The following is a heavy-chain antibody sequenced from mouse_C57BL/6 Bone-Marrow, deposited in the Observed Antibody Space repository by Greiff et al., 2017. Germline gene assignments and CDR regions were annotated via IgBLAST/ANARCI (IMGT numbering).Heavy chain of an antibody. Sequence: QVQLQQSGAELARPGASVKLSCKASGYTFTSYGISWVKQRTGQGLEWIGEIYPRSGNTYYNEKFKGKATLTADKSSSTAYMELRSLTSEDSAVYFCAREDYYSNYGGFAYWGQGTLVTVSA. V-gene: IGHV1-81*01. CDR3: AREDYYSNYGGFAY. CDR2: IYPRSGNT. CDR1: GYTFTSYG. D-gene: IGHD2-5*01. J-gene: IGHJ3*01.